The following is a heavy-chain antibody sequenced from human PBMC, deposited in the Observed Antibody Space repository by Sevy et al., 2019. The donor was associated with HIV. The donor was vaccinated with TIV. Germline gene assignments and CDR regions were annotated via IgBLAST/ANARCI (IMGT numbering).Heavy chain of an antibody. J-gene: IGHJ6*03. CDR2: IIPIFRTA. CDR3: AREVGYSSSRSLGITGYYYYMDV. Sequence: ASVKVSCKASGGTFSSYAISWVRQAPRQGLERMGGIIPIFRTANYAQKFQGRVTITADKSTSTAYMELSSLRSEDTAVYYCAREVGYSSSRSLGITGYYYYMDVWGKGTTVTVSS. CDR1: GGTFSSYA. D-gene: IGHD6-13*01. V-gene: IGHV1-69*06.